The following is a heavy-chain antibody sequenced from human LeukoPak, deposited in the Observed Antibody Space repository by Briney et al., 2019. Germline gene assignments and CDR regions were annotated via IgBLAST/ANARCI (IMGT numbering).Heavy chain of an antibody. CDR1: GFTFSSFA. J-gene: IGHJ4*02. Sequence: GGSLRLSCAASGFTFSSFAMSWVRQAPGKGLEWVSAITGSGGSTYYADSVKGRFTISRDNSKNTLYLQMNSLRAEDTAVYYCEKGYCSGGSCYPPAWGQGTLVTVSS. V-gene: IGHV3-23*01. D-gene: IGHD2-15*01. CDR2: ITGSGGST. CDR3: EKGYCSGGSCYPPA.